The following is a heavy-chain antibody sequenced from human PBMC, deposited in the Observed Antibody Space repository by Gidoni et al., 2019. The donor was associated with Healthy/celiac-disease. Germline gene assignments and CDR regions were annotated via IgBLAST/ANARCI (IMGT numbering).Heavy chain of an antibody. CDR2: LNHSGST. Sequence: QVQLQQWGAGLLMPSETLSLTCAVHGVSFSGYYWSWILTPPGKGLAWLGELNHSGSTNYNPSLKSRITISVDTSKNQFSLKLSSVTAADTAVYYCARGPSYYYGSGSYYSPMFYYGMDVWGQGTTVTVSS. CDR1: GVSFSGYY. V-gene: IGHV4-34*01. J-gene: IGHJ6*02. D-gene: IGHD3-10*01. CDR3: ARGPSYYYGSGSYYSPMFYYGMDV.